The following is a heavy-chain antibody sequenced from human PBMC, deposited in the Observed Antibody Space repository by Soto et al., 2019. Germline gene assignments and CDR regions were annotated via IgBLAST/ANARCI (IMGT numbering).Heavy chain of an antibody. J-gene: IGHJ6*02. V-gene: IGHV4-30-4*01. CDR2: IDYSGST. D-gene: IGHD3-3*01. CDR1: GGSISSGDYY. CDR3: ARGGEYDFWSGYYRVHGMDV. Sequence: QVQLQESGPGLVKPSQTLSLTCTVSGGSISSGDYYWSWIRQPPGKGLEWTGYIDYSGSTYYNPSLKSRVTISVDTSKNQFSLKLSSVTAADTAVYYCARGGEYDFWSGYYRVHGMDVWGQGTTVTVSS.